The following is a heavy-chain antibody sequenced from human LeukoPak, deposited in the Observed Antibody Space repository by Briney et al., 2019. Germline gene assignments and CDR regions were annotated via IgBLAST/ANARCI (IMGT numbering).Heavy chain of an antibody. Sequence: GASVKVSCRASGYTFTSFGISWVRQAPGQGLEWMGIINPSGGSTSYAQKFQGRVTMTRDTSTSTVYMELSSLRSEDTAVYYCARDSRSYSGVFDYWGQGTLVTVSS. CDR2: INPSGGST. D-gene: IGHD1-26*01. J-gene: IGHJ4*02. V-gene: IGHV1-46*01. CDR3: ARDSRSYSGVFDY. CDR1: GYTFTSFG.